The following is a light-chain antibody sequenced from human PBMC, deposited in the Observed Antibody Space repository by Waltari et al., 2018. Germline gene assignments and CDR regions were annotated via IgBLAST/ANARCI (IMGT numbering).Light chain of an antibody. Sequence: DVVMTQSPLSLPVTVGQTASISCRSSQRILHSNGNTFLIWFHQRPGQSPRRLIYRVSDRESGVPDRFSGSGSGTDFTLKISGVEAEDVGVYYCMQATHWPLTFGQGTKVEIQ. CDR2: RVS. J-gene: IGKJ1*01. CDR1: QRILHSNGNTF. CDR3: MQATHWPLT. V-gene: IGKV2-30*02.